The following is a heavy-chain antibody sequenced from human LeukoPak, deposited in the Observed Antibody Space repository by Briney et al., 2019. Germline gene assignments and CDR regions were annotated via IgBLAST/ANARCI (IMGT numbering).Heavy chain of an antibody. V-gene: IGHV3-11*01. D-gene: IGHD6-13*01. CDR3: ARDGAYSASNF. CDR2: VSNSGSSI. Sequence: GGSLRLSCAASGFTFSDEYMSWIRQAPGKGLEWISCVSNSGSSIYYADSVKGRFSISRDNVKNPLYLQMNSLRVEDTAVYYCARDGAYSASNFWGQGTMVAVSS. CDR1: GFTFSDEY. J-gene: IGHJ3*01.